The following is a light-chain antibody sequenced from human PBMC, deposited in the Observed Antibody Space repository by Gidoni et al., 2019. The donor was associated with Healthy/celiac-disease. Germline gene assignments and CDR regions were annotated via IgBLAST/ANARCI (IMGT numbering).Light chain of an antibody. J-gene: IGKJ4*01. V-gene: IGKV3-20*01. CDR3: QQYGSSPLT. Sequence: VLTQSPGTLSLSPGERATLSCRASQSVSSSYLAWYQQKPGQAPRLLIYGASSRATGIPDRFSGSGSGTDFTLTISRLEPEDFAVYYCQQYGSSPLTFGGGTKVEIK. CDR2: GAS. CDR1: QSVSSSY.